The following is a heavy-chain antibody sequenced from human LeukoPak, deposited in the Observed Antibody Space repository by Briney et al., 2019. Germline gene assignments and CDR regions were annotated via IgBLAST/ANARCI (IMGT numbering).Heavy chain of an antibody. D-gene: IGHD7-27*01. CDR2: IGTAGDT. CDR1: GFTFSSYD. CDR3: ARSKGPFTGDPSWGGFDY. V-gene: IGHV3-13*01. Sequence: PGGSLRLSCAASGFTFSSYDMHWVRQATGKGLEWVSAIGTAGDTYYPGSVKGRFTISRENAKNSLYFQINGLRAGDTAVYYCARSKGPFTGDPSWGGFDYWGQGTLVTVSS. J-gene: IGHJ4*02.